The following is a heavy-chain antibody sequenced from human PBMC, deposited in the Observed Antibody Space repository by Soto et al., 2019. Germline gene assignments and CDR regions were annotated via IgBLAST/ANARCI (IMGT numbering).Heavy chain of an antibody. V-gene: IGHV3-23*01. CDR1: GFTFSSYA. D-gene: IGHD6-19*01. CDR3: AKTLTMAGTRFEY. Sequence: GGSLRLSCAASGFTFSSYALSWVRQAPGKGLEWVSAIVGSGGSTYYADSVKGRFTISRDNSKNTLYLQMNSLRADDTAVYYCAKTLTMAGTRFEYWGQGTLVTVSS. J-gene: IGHJ4*02. CDR2: IVGSGGST.